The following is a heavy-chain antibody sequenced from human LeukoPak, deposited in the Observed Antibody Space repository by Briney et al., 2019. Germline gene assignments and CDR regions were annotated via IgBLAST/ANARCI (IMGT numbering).Heavy chain of an antibody. CDR1: GGTFSSHA. CDR2: IIPIFGTA. J-gene: IGHJ4*02. Sequence: ASVKVSCKASGGTFSSHAISWVRQAPGQGLEWMGGIIPIFGTANYAQKSQGRVTITADKSTSTAYMELSSLRSEDTAVYYCASGYSYGHYYWGQGTLVTVSS. V-gene: IGHV1-69*06. CDR3: ASGYSYGHYY. D-gene: IGHD5-18*01.